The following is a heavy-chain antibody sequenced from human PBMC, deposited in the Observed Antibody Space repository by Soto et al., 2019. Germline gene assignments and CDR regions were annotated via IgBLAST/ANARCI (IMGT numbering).Heavy chain of an antibody. CDR2: IYHSGST. CDR1: GGSISSSNW. V-gene: IGHV4-4*02. D-gene: IGHD4-17*01. CDR3: AREMEGHDYGDYGVTTRETLFDP. J-gene: IGHJ5*02. Sequence: SETLSLTCAVSGGSISSSNWWSWVRQPPGKGLEWIGEIYHSGSTNYNPSLKSRVTISVDKSKNQFSLKLSSVTAADTAVYYCAREMEGHDYGDYGVTTRETLFDPWGQGTLVTVSS.